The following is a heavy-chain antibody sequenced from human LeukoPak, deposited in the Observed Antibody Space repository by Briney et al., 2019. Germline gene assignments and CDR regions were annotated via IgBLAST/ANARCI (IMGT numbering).Heavy chain of an antibody. CDR3: ARVPIVGAYFDY. Sequence: GASVKVSCKASGYTFIGYYMYWVRQAPGQGLEWMGWINPNSGGTYYAQKFQDRVTMTRDTTISTAYMELSRLTSDDTAVYYCARVPIVGAYFDYWGQGTLVTVSS. V-gene: IGHV1-2*02. CDR1: GYTFIGYY. J-gene: IGHJ4*02. D-gene: IGHD1-26*01. CDR2: INPNSGGT.